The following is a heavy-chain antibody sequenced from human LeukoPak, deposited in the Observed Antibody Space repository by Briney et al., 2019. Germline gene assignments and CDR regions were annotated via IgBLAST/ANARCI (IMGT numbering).Heavy chain of an antibody. CDR3: ASTSGSSWQLAY. CDR1: GGSISSYY. J-gene: IGHJ4*02. CDR2: IYYSGSI. D-gene: IGHD6-13*01. V-gene: IGHV4-59*08. Sequence: SETLSLTCTVSGGSISSYYWTWIRQPPGKGLEWIGYIYYSGSIEYNPSLKSRVSMSVDTSKNQFSLKLRSVTAADTAVYYCASTSGSSWQLAYWGQGTLVTVSS.